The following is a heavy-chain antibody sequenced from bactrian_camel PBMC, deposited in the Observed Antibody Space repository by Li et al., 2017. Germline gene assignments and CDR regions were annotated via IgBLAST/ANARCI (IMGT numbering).Heavy chain of an antibody. D-gene: IGHD3*01. CDR3: AMSRPDSWCYGGTLPASLI. CDR1: GFPIDRSC. V-gene: IGHV3S6*01. CDR2: IYRPGGNT. Sequence: QLVESGGGSVQPGGSLRLACEVSGFPIDRSCVGWFRQATGKEREWIASIYRPGGNTFADDSVKGRFTISKNTAKNALYLQMDSLKTEDTAVYYCAMSRPDSWCYGGTLPASLIIGARGPRSPSP. J-gene: IGHJ6*01.